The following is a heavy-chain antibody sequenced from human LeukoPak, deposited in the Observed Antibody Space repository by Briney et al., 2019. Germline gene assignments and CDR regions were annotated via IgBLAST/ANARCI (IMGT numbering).Heavy chain of an antibody. Sequence: SETLSLTCAVYGGSFSGYYWSWIRQPLGKGLEWIGEINHSGSTNYNPSLKSRVTISVDTSKNQFSLKLSSVTAADTAVYYCARSRRDGYNWGYYYYYYMDVWGKGTTVTVSS. D-gene: IGHD5-24*01. CDR2: INHSGST. CDR1: GGSFSGYY. J-gene: IGHJ6*03. V-gene: IGHV4-34*01. CDR3: ARSRRDGYNWGYYYYYYMDV.